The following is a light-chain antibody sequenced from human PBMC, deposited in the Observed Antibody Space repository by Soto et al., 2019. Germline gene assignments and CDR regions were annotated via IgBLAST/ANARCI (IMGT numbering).Light chain of an antibody. J-gene: IGKJ4*01. CDR3: QQYNDCPLN. Sequence: EIVLTQSPATLSVSPGERVTLSCRASQSVSDNLAWYQQKPGQAPRLLIYGASIRATDIPARFSGSGSGTELSLTISSLQSEDFAVYYCQQYNDCPLNFGGRTKVDI. CDR1: QSVSDN. CDR2: GAS. V-gene: IGKV3D-15*01.